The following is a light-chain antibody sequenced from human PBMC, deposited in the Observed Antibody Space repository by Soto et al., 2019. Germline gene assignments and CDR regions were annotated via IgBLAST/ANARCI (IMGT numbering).Light chain of an antibody. Sequence: DIVMTQSPDSLAVSLGERATINCKSGQSVLYSSNNKNYLAWYQQKPGQPPKLLIYWASTRESGVPDRFSGSGSGTDFTLTISSLQXXXXAVYYCQQYFTTPLTFGGGTKVEIK. CDR2: WAS. CDR1: QSVLYSSNNKNY. V-gene: IGKV4-1*01. CDR3: QQYFTTPLT. J-gene: IGKJ4*01.